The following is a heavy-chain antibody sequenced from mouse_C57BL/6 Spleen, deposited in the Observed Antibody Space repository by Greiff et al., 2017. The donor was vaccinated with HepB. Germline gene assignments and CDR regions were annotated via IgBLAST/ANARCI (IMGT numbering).Heavy chain of an antibody. D-gene: IGHD2-5*01. CDR1: GFTFSSYA. Sequence: EVKLVESGEGLVKPGGSLKLSCAASGFTFSSYAMSWVRQTPEKRLEWVAYISSGGDYIYYADTVKGRFTISRDNARNTLYLQMSSLKSEDTAMYDCTRAYYSNYDYAMDYWGQGTSVTVSS. J-gene: IGHJ4*01. V-gene: IGHV5-9-1*02. CDR3: TRAYYSNYDYAMDY. CDR2: ISSGGDYI.